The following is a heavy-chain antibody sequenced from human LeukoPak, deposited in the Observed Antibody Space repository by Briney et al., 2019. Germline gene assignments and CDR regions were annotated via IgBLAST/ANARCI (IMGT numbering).Heavy chain of an antibody. CDR1: GGSIRSGGYY. J-gene: IGHJ6*02. Sequence: SETLSVTCTVAGGSIRSGGYYWSWTRQHPGKGLEWIGYSYYSGSTYYNTSLKSRVTIAVDTSKNQCSLKLSSVTAADTAVYYCARGKGSYGYIPYYGMDVWGQGTTVTVSS. CDR3: ARGKGSYGYIPYYGMDV. D-gene: IGHD5-18*01. V-gene: IGHV4-31*03. CDR2: SYYSGST.